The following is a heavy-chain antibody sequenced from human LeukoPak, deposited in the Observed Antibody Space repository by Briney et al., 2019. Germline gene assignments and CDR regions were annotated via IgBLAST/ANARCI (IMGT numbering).Heavy chain of an antibody. CDR1: DGSLRGYY. J-gene: IGHJ4*02. V-gene: IGHV4-34*01. Sequence: PSETLSLTCAVYDGSLRGYYWSWVRQPPGKGLEWIGEINHSGDTNYNPSLKSRVTMSVDTSKSQFSLKLTSVTAADTAMYYCASPTGEATRWGQGTLVTVSS. CDR3: ASPTGEATR. CDR2: INHSGDT. D-gene: IGHD7-27*01.